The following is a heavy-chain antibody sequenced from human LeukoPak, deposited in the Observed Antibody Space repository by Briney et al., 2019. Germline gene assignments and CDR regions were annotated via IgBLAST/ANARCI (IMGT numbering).Heavy chain of an antibody. CDR3: AEGAYYGD. Sequence: PGGSLRLSCAASGFIFSNHGMNWVRQAPGKGLEWVSTISGSGDSTYYADSVKGRFTTSRDNSKNTLYLQMNSLRVEDTAVYYCAEGAYYGDWGQGTLVTISS. D-gene: IGHD3-3*01. V-gene: IGHV3-23*01. CDR2: ISGSGDST. J-gene: IGHJ4*02. CDR1: GFIFSNHG.